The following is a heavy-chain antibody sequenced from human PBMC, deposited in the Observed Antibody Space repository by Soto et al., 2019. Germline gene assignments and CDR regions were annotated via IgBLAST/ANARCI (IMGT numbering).Heavy chain of an antibody. CDR3: ARAATGSYHSAY. CDR2: IAPHSGRT. J-gene: IGHJ4*02. D-gene: IGHD3-10*01. V-gene: IGHV1-18*04. CDR1: GYAFTSHG. Sequence: GPEVKKPGASVRVSCMTSGYAFTSHGVNWVRQVPGQGLEWMGWIAPHSGRTTYLPKFQGRVTITADPSTNTAYMELTSLSSDDTGIYFCARAATGSYHSAYWGQGTVVTVSA.